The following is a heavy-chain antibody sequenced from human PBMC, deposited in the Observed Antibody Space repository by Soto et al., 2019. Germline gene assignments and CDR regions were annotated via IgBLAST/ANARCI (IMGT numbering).Heavy chain of an antibody. D-gene: IGHD3-3*01. CDR2: INHSGST. CDR3: ARGPGRFWSGYFGVDYLSLYGMDV. J-gene: IGHJ6*02. V-gene: IGHV4-34*01. Sequence: KASETLSLTCAVYGGSFSGYYWSWIRQPPGKGLEWIGEINHSGSTNYNPSLKSRVTISVDTSKNQFSLKLSSVTAADTAVYYCARGPGRFWSGYFGVDYLSLYGMDVWGQGTTVTVSS. CDR1: GGSFSGYY.